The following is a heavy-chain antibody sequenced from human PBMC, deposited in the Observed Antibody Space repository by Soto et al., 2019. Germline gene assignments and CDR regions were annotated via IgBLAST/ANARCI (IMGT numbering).Heavy chain of an antibody. D-gene: IGHD1-7*01. J-gene: IGHJ5*02. CDR1: GDSASSNSAA. V-gene: IGHV6-1*01. CDR3: ARDITGTTFPTSWFEP. CDR2: TYYRSKWYN. Sequence: SQSLSLTCAISGDSASSNSAAWNWIRQSPSGGLEWLGRTYYRSKWYNDYAVSVKSRITINPDTSKNQFSLQLNSVTPEDTAVYYCARDITGTTFPTSWFEPWGQGTLVTVSS.